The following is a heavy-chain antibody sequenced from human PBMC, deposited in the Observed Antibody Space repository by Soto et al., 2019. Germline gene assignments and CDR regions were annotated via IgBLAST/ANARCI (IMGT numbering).Heavy chain of an antibody. Sequence: VQLLESGGGLAQPGGSLRLSCAASGFTFSTYTMAWVRQAPGRGPEWVAGVSQDGTTHYADSVKGRFTTSRDNYRDPVYLQMITLRDEDTAVYYCAKDMRTDGVWDFDYWGEGTLVTVAS. CDR2: VSQDGTT. V-gene: IGHV3-23*01. J-gene: IGHJ4*02. CDR3: AKDMRTDGVWDFDY. D-gene: IGHD4-17*01. CDR1: GFTFSTYT.